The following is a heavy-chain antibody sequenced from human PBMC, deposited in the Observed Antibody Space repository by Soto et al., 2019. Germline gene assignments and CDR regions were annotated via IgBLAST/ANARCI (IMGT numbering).Heavy chain of an antibody. Sequence: QVQLVQSGPEMMQPGASVKVSCKASGYASLSYAMHWVRQVHGQVYEWLGWINAGVDGTMYSERFQGRVRITRDTSANTVYRELNALTSEDTAVYYCAREVPGVTSFDYWGQGNLVIVSS. D-gene: IGHD3-10*01. CDR3: AREVPGVTSFDY. CDR2: INAGVDGT. CDR1: GYASLSYA. V-gene: IGHV1-3*01. J-gene: IGHJ4*02.